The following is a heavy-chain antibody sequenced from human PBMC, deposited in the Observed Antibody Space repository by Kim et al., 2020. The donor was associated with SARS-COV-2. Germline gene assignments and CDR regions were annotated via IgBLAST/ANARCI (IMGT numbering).Heavy chain of an antibody. Sequence: GGSLRLSCAASGFTFSDYYMSWIRQAPGKGLEWVSYISSSSSYTNYADSVKGRFTISRDNAKNSLYLQMNSLRAEDTAVYYCARCSYDYVWGSYDYWGQGTLVTVSS. V-gene: IGHV3-11*03. D-gene: IGHD3-16*01. CDR2: ISSSSSYT. J-gene: IGHJ4*02. CDR3: ARCSYDYVWGSYDY. CDR1: GFTFSDYY.